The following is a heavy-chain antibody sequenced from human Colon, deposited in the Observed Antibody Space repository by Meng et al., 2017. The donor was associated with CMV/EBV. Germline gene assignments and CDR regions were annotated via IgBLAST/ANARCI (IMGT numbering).Heavy chain of an antibody. Sequence: ASVKVSCKASGYTFTGYYMHWVRQAPGQGLEWMGWINPNSGGTNYAQKFQGRVTMTRDTSISTAYMELSRPRSDDTAVYYCARSSTSCYGRCYYYYGMDVWGQGTTVTVSS. CDR3: ARSSTSCYGRCYYYYGMDV. CDR2: INPNSGGT. CDR1: GYTFTGYY. V-gene: IGHV1-2*02. J-gene: IGHJ6*02. D-gene: IGHD2-2*01.